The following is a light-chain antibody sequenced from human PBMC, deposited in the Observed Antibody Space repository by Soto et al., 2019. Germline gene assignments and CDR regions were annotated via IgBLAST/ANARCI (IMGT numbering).Light chain of an antibody. CDR1: QDITNY. J-gene: IGKJ4*01. Sequence: DIQMTQSPSPLSASVGDRVIITCQASQDITNYLNWYQQKPGEAPKLLIYDASNLEAGVPSRFSGSGSGTDFSFTISSLQPEDIAKYYCQQYDNIPLTFGGGTKVEIK. CDR2: DAS. CDR3: QQYDNIPLT. V-gene: IGKV1-33*01.